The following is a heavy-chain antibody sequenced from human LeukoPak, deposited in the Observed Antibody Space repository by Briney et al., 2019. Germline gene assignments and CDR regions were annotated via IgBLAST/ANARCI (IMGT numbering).Heavy chain of an antibody. J-gene: IGHJ4*02. V-gene: IGHV3-7*04. CDR1: GFTFSSDW. CDR3: ARGANYFDY. Sequence: GGSLRLSCAVSGFTFSSDWMTWVRQAPGKGLEWVASIKQDGSEKFYVDSVKGRFTISRDNAKNSLYLQMNSLRAEDTAVYYCARGANYFDYWGPGTLVTVSS. CDR2: IKQDGSEK.